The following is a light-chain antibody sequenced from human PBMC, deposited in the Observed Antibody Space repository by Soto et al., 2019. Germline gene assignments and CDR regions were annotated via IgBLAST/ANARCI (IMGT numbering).Light chain of an antibody. CDR2: KAS. CDR1: QSISSW. J-gene: IGKJ1*01. V-gene: IGKV1-5*03. Sequence: DIQMTQSPSTLSASVGDRVTITCRASQSISSWLAWYQQKPGKVPKLLIYKASSLESGVPSRFSGSGSGTEFTLTISSPQPDDFATYYCQQYNRYSPTFGQGTKVEIK. CDR3: QQYNRYSPT.